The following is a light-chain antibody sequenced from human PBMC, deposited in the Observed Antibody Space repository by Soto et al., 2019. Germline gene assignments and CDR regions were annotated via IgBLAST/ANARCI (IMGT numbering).Light chain of an antibody. CDR1: ESVRSTY. CDR3: QQYFNSPYMYT. J-gene: IGKJ2*01. V-gene: IGKV3-20*01. Sequence: DIVLTQSPGILSLSPGDRATLSCRSSESVRSTYLAWYQQKRDQAPRLLIYEASSRASGIPDRFSGSGSGKDITLTISKVEPEDVAVYYCQQYFNSPYMYTFGQGTVLEI. CDR2: EAS.